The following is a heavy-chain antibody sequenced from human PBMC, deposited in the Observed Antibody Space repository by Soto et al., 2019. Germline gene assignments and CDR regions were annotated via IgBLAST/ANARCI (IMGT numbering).Heavy chain of an antibody. CDR3: ARAPKVYGSSLAT. CDR2: INPNSGGT. J-gene: IGHJ5*02. CDR1: GYTITDNY. V-gene: IGHV1-2*02. D-gene: IGHD6-19*01. Sequence: ASVKVSCKASGYTITDNYLHWVRQAPGQGLEWMGWINPNSGGTNYAQTFQGRVTMTRDTSISTAYMELSRLRPDDTAVFYCARAPKVYGSSLATWGQGTPVTVSS.